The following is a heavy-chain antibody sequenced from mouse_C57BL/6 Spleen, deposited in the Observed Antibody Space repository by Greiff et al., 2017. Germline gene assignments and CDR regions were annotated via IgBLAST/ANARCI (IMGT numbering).Heavy chain of an antibody. Sequence: DVQLVESGGGLVQPGGSLKLSCAASGFTFSDYYMYWVRQTPEKRLEWVAYLSNGGGSTYYPDTVKGRFTISRDNAKNTLYLQMSRLKSEDTAMYYCARPYDYDGAYWGQGTLVTVSA. V-gene: IGHV5-12*01. CDR2: LSNGGGST. CDR3: ARPYDYDGAY. CDR1: GFTFSDYY. D-gene: IGHD2-4*01. J-gene: IGHJ3*01.